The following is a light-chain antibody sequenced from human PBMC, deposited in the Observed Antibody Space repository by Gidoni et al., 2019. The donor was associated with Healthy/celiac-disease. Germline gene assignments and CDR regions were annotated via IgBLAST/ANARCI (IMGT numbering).Light chain of an antibody. CDR3: QQYNSYSGYT. V-gene: IGKV1-5*03. CDR2: KAS. CDR1: QSISSW. J-gene: IGKJ2*01. Sequence: IQITHSPSTLSASVGDRVTITCRASQSISSWLAWYQQKPGKAPKLLIYKASSLESGVPSRFSGSGSGTEFTLTISSLQPDDFATYYCQQYNSYSGYTFGQXTKLEIK.